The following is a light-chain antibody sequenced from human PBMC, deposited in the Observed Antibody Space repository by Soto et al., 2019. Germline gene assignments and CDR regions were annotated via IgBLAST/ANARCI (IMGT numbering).Light chain of an antibody. CDR2: DAS. V-gene: IGKV3-11*01. J-gene: IGKJ4*01. Sequence: ELVLTQSPATLSLSPGERATLSCRASQSVSSYLAWYQQQPGQAPRLLIYDASNRATGIPARFSGSGSGTDFTLTITSLEPEDFAVYYCQQRSNWPSTFGGGTKVEIK. CDR3: QQRSNWPST. CDR1: QSVSSY.